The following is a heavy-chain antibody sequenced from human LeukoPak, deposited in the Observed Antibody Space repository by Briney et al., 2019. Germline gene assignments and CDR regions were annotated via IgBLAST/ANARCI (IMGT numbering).Heavy chain of an antibody. J-gene: IGHJ6*02. CDR2: VYTSGST. CDR1: GGSISSYY. V-gene: IGHV4-4*07. Sequence: SETLSLTCNVSGGSISSYYWNWIRQPAGKGLEWIGRVYTSGSTTYSPSLKSRVTMSVDTSKTQVSLKVTSVTAADTAVYYCARATPSYFGMDAWGQGTTVIVSS. CDR3: ARATPSYFGMDA.